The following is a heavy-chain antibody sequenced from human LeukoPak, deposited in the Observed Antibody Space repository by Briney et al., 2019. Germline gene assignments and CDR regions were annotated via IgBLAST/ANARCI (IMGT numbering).Heavy chain of an antibody. CDR3: ARGTYSGSYLIGY. Sequence: SETLSLTCTVSGGSISSSTYYWGWVRQPPGKGLEWIGSIYYSGTTYYNPSLKSRVTISVDTSKNQFSLKLSSVTAADTAVYYCARGTYSGSYLIGYWGQGTLVTVSA. J-gene: IGHJ4*02. D-gene: IGHD1-26*01. CDR1: GGSISSSTYY. V-gene: IGHV4-39*01. CDR2: IYYSGTT.